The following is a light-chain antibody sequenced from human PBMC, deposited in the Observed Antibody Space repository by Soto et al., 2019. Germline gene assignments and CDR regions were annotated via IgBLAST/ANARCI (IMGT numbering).Light chain of an antibody. CDR3: QHYNSYSEA. CDR2: KAS. V-gene: IGKV1-5*03. Sequence: LQIAQSPSNLPASVGDRVTLTFRASQTISSWLAWYQQKPGKAPKLLIYKASTLKSGVPSRFSGSGSGTEFTLTISSLQPDDFATYYCQHYNSYSEAFGQGTKVDI. CDR1: QTISSW. J-gene: IGKJ1*01.